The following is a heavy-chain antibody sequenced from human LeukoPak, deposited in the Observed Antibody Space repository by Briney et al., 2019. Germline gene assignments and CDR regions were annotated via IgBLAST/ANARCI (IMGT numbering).Heavy chain of an antibody. J-gene: IGHJ3*02. CDR1: GYTLTELS. Sequence: ASVKVSCKVSGYTLTELSMHWVRQAPGKGLEWMGGFDPEDGETIYAQKFQGRVTMPEDTSTDTAYMELSSLRAEDTAVYYCAKSAAVTPDAFDIWGQGTMVTVSS. CDR3: AKSAAVTPDAFDI. V-gene: IGHV1-24*01. CDR2: FDPEDGET. D-gene: IGHD6-25*01.